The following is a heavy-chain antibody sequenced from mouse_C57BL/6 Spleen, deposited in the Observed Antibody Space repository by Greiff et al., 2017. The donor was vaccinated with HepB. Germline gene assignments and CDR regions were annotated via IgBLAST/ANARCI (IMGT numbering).Heavy chain of an antibody. V-gene: IGHV1-59*01. J-gene: IGHJ3*01. Sequence: QVQLQQPGAELVRPGTSVKLSCKASGYTFTSYWMHWVKQRPGQGLEWIGVIDPSDSYTNYNQKFKGKATLTVDTSSSPAYMQLSSLTSEDSAVYYCARSYGYEGFAYWGQGTLVTVSA. CDR2: IDPSDSYT. D-gene: IGHD2-2*01. CDR3: ARSYGYEGFAY. CDR1: GYTFTSYW.